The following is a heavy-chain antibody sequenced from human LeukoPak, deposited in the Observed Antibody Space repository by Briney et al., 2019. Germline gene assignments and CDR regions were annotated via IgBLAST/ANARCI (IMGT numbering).Heavy chain of an antibody. Sequence: PSETLSLTCTVSGGAVGNGDYYWVWIRQPPGKGLEWVGSIHYTGSTYYSPSLQSRVTLSVDTSKSQFSLKLTSVTAADTAVYYCAETTLPYTSGYFQTWSQGTLVAVSS. J-gene: IGHJ5*02. CDR3: AETTLPYTSGYFQT. CDR1: GGAVGNGDYY. CDR2: IHYTGST. V-gene: IGHV4-39*07. D-gene: IGHD6-19*01.